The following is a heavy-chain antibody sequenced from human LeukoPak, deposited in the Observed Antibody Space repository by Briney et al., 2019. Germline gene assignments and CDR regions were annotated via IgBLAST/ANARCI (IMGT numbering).Heavy chain of an antibody. J-gene: IGHJ4*02. CDR3: ARDTSQSNTVTYFDY. D-gene: IGHD4-11*01. Sequence: GGSLRLSCAAPGLTFSSSGMNWVRQAPGKGLEWGSFIDSSSGYIYYADSVKGRFTISRDNAKNSLYMQMNSLRAEDTAVYYCARDTSQSNTVTYFDYWGQGTLVTVSS. V-gene: IGHV3-21*01. CDR1: GLTFSSSG. CDR2: IDSSSGYI.